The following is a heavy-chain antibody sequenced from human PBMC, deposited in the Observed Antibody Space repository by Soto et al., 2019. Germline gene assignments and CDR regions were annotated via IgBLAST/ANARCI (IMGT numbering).Heavy chain of an antibody. D-gene: IGHD3-10*01. CDR2: IYYSGST. CDR1: GGSISSGGYY. Sequence: PSETLSLTCTVSGGSISSGGYYWSWIRQHPGKGLEWIGYIYYSGSTYYNPSLKSRVTISVDTSKNQFSLKLSSVTAADTAVYYCARGRGYYGSGSRYYFDYWGQGTLVTVSS. J-gene: IGHJ4*02. V-gene: IGHV4-31*03. CDR3: ARGRGYYGSGSRYYFDY.